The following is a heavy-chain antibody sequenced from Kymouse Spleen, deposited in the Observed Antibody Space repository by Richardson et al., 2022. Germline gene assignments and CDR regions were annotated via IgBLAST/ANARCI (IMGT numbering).Heavy chain of an antibody. CDR1: GFTFDDYA. Sequence: EVQLVESGGGLVQPGRSLRLSCAASGFTFDDYAMHWVRQAPGKGLEWVSGISWNSGSIGYADSVKGRFTISRDNAKNSLYLQMNSLRAEDTALYYCAKDKGITGTFYYYYGMDVWGQGTTVTVSS. D-gene: IGHD1-20*01,IGHD1-7*01. CDR2: ISWNSGSI. CDR3: AKDKGITGTFYYYYGMDV. V-gene: IGHV3-9*01. J-gene: IGHJ6*02.